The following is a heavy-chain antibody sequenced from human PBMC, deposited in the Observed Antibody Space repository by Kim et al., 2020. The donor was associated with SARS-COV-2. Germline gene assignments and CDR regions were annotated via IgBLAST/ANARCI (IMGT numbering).Heavy chain of an antibody. V-gene: IGHV3-30*02. Sequence: YAESVKGRFTISRDNSNNTLYLQMNSLGVEDTAVYYCVKDYYYDSSGYNAYWGQGTLVTVSS. J-gene: IGHJ4*02. D-gene: IGHD3-22*01. CDR3: VKDYYYDSSGYNAY.